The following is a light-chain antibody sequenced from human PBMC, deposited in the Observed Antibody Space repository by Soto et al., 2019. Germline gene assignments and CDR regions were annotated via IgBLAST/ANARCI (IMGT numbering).Light chain of an antibody. V-gene: IGKV3-11*01. CDR1: QSVSSY. CDR3: QQRSNWPPTWT. Sequence: EIVLTQSPATLSLSPGERATLSCRASQSVSSYLAWYQHKPGQAPRLLIYDASNRATGIPARFSGSGSGTEFPLTISSLEPEDFAVYYCQQRSNWPPTWTFGQGTKVEI. J-gene: IGKJ1*01. CDR2: DAS.